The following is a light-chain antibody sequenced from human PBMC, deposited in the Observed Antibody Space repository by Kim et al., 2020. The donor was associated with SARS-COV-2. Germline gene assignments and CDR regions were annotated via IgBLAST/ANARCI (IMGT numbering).Light chain of an antibody. CDR2: WAS. CDR3: QQYYSTPYT. V-gene: IGKV4-1*01. CDR1: QGVLYSSNHQNY. J-gene: IGKJ2*01. Sequence: RATINCKSSQGVLYSSNHQNYLAWYQQKPGQPPKLLIYWASTREYGVPDRFSGSGSGTDFTLTISSLQAEDVAVYYCQQYYSTPYTFGQGTKLEI.